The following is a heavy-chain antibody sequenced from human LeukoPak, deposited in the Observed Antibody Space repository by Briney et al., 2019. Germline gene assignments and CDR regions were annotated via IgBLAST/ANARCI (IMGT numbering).Heavy chain of an antibody. CDR3: ARDRTVTTYYYYYYYMDV. CDR1: GYTFTGYY. V-gene: IGHV1-2*02. D-gene: IGHD4-17*01. J-gene: IGHJ6*03. Sequence: ASVKVSCKASGYTFTGYYMHWVRQAPGQGLEWMGWINPNSGGTNYAQKLQGRVTMTRDTSISTAYMELSRLRSDDTAVYYCARDRTVTTYYYYYYYMDVWGKGTTVTVSS. CDR2: INPNSGGT.